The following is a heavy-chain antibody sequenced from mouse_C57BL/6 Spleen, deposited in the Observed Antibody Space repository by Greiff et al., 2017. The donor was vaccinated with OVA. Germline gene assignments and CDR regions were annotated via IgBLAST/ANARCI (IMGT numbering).Heavy chain of an antibody. V-gene: IGHV5-17*01. CDR3: ARGPYYGNYDAMDY. D-gene: IGHD2-10*01. CDR2: ISSGSSTI. J-gene: IGHJ4*01. CDR1: GFTFSDYG. Sequence: EVMLVESGGGLVKPGGSLKLSCAASGFTFSDYGMHWVRQAPEKGLEWVAYISSGSSTIYYADTVKGRFTISRDNAKNTLFLQMTSLRSEDTAMYYCARGPYYGNYDAMDYWGQGTSVTVSS.